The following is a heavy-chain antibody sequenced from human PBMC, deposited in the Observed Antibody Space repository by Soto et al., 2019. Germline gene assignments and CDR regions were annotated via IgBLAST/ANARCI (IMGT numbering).Heavy chain of an antibody. CDR1: GGSISSSSYY. CDR2: IYYSGST. Sequence: QLQLQESGPGLVKPSETLSLTCTVSGGSISSSSYYWGWIRQPPGKGLEWIGSIYYSGSTYYNPSRKRRVPISVDTSNNQFSLKLSSVTAADTAVDYCAPITLPYYYMDGWGKGTKVTVSS. V-gene: IGHV4-39*01. D-gene: IGHD5-12*01. J-gene: IGHJ6*03. CDR3: APITLPYYYMDG.